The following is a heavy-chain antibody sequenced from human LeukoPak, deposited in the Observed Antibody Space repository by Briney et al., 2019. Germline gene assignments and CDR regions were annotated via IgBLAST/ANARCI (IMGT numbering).Heavy chain of an antibody. CDR1: GFTFRNYW. V-gene: IGHV3-74*03. CDR2: MKTDGSST. Sequence: GGSLRLSFAASGFTFRNYWMHWVRQAPGKGLVWVSSMKTDGSSTTYADSVKGRFTISRDNSKNTLYLQMNSLRAADTAVYYCARGGSYGDYWGQGTLVTVSS. CDR3: ARGGSYGDY. J-gene: IGHJ4*02. D-gene: IGHD3-16*01.